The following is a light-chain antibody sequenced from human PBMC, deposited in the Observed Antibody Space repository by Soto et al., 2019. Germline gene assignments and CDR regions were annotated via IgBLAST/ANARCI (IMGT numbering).Light chain of an antibody. CDR2: SAS. J-gene: IGKJ2*01. Sequence: DIQMTQSPSSLSASVGDRVSVTCRASQNVWTYFHWYQQKPGKAPRLLIHSASDLESGVPSRFSGTGSGSDFTLTNSSLQPEDFATYYCQQSFSIPRTFGQGTKLEI. CDR1: QNVWTY. V-gene: IGKV1-39*01. CDR3: QQSFSIPRT.